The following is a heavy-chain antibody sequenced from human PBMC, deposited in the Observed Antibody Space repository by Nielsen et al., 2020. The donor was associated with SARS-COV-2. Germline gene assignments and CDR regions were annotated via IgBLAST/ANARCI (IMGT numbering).Heavy chain of an antibody. CDR3: AKGFYGRRVAPGAFDI. CDR2: ISWNSGSI. D-gene: IGHD1-14*01. J-gene: IGHJ3*02. CDR1: GFTFDDYA. Sequence: GGSLRLSCAASGFTFDDYAMHWVRQAPGKGLEWVSGISWNSGSIGYADSVKGRFTISRDNAKNSLYLQMNSLRAEDTAVYYCAKGFYGRRVAPGAFDIWGQGTMVTVSS. V-gene: IGHV3-9*01.